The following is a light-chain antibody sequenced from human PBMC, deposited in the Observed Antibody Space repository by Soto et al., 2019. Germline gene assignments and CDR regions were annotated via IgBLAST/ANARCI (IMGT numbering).Light chain of an antibody. CDR3: SSYTTSSSYV. V-gene: IGLV2-14*03. CDR1: SSDVGAYNY. CDR2: DVS. J-gene: IGLJ1*01. Sequence: QSVLTQLVYVYGSPGQSLTISCTGTSSDVGAYNYVSWYQQHPGKAPQLMIYDVSIRPSGISYRFSGSKSGNTASLTISGLQAEDEADYYCSSYTTSSSYVFGTGTKVTVL.